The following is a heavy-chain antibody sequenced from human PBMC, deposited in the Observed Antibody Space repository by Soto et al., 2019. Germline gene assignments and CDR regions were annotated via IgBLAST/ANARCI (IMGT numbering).Heavy chain of an antibody. J-gene: IGHJ4*02. Sequence: EVQLVESGGGLVKPGGSLRLSCAASGFTFSGYSMNWVRQAPGKGLEWVSSISSTSIYIYYADSVKGRFTISRDNAKNSLYLQMNSLRAEDTAVYYCARVSAGIYFEHWGQGTLVTVSS. CDR1: GFTFSGYS. V-gene: IGHV3-21*01. CDR3: ARVSAGIYFEH. D-gene: IGHD3-10*01. CDR2: ISSTSIYI.